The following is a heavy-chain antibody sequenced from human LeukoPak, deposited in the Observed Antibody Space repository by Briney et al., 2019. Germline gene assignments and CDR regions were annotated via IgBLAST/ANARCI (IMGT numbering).Heavy chain of an antibody. CDR3: AADLPGGAMFDP. V-gene: IGHV1-58*02. D-gene: IGHD3-16*01. Sequence: TSVKVSCKASGFTFSSSTIQWVRQARGQRLEWMGWIVVGSGNTNYAQNFQERVTITRDMSTSTAYVEVSSLRSEDTVVYYCAADLPGGAMFDPWGQGTLVTVSS. J-gene: IGHJ5*02. CDR1: GFTFSSST. CDR2: IVVGSGNT.